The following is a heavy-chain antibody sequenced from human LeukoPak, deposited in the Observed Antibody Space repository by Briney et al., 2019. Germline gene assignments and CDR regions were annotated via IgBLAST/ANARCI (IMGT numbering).Heavy chain of an antibody. J-gene: IGHJ3*02. V-gene: IGHV3-9*03. D-gene: IGHD6-6*01. Sequence: GGSLRLSCAASGFTFDDYAMHWVRQPPGKGLEWVSSIGWNSDSIGYADSVKGRFIISRDNAKNSLYLQMNSLRAEDMAFYYCAKDLMYSMSSGAFDIWGQGTMVTVSS. CDR1: GFTFDDYA. CDR2: IGWNSDSI. CDR3: AKDLMYSMSSGAFDI.